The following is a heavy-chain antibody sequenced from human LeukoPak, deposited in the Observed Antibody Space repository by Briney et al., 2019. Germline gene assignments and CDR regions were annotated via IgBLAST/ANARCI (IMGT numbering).Heavy chain of an antibody. CDR2: ISSSSSYI. J-gene: IGHJ4*02. V-gene: IGHV3-21*01. Sequence: GGALRLSCAASGFTFSSYSMNWVRQAPGKGLEWVSSISSSSSYIYYADSVKGRFTISRDNAKNSLYLQMNSLRAEDPAVYYCARHVPIYDYVWGSYRYGTKFDYWGQGTLVTVSS. D-gene: IGHD3-16*02. CDR3: ARHVPIYDYVWGSYRYGTKFDY. CDR1: GFTFSSYS.